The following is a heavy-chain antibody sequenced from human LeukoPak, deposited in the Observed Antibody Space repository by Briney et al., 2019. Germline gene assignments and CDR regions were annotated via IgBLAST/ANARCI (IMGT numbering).Heavy chain of an antibody. CDR1: GFTFSSYG. J-gene: IGHJ4*02. CDR2: ISYDGSNK. CDR3: AKGHGDYEGSDYFDY. V-gene: IGHV3-30*18. D-gene: IGHD4-17*01. Sequence: PGRSLRLSCAASGFTFSSYGMHWVRQAPGKGLEWVAVISYDGSNKYYADSVKGRFTISRDNSKNTLYLQMNSLRAEDTAVYYCAKGHGDYEGSDYFDYWGQGTLVTVSS.